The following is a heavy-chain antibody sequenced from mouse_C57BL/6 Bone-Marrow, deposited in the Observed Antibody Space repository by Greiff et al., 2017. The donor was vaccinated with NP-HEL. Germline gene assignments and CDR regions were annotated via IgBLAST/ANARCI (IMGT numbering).Heavy chain of an antibody. CDR3: ARGSTVVANYWYFDV. J-gene: IGHJ1*03. CDR1: GYTFTDYY. V-gene: IGHV1-19*01. CDR2: INPYNGGT. Sequence: EVQLQQSGPVLVKPGASVKMSCKASGYTFTDYYMNWVKQSHGKSLEWIGVINPYNGGTSYNQKFKGKATLTVDKSSSTAYMELNSLTSEDSAVYYCARGSTVVANYWYFDVWGTGTTVTVSS. D-gene: IGHD1-1*01.